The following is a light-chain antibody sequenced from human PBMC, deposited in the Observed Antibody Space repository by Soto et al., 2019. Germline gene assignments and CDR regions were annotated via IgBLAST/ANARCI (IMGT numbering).Light chain of an antibody. CDR2: KAS. Sequence: DIQMTQSPSTLSASVGDRVTITCRASQSISSWLAWYQQKPGKAPKLLIYKASSLESGVPSRFSGGGSGTTFTLTLISQPPDDFATYNCQQYNSYSTAFGQGTKL. CDR3: QQYNSYSTA. J-gene: IGKJ2*01. V-gene: IGKV1-5*03. CDR1: QSISSW.